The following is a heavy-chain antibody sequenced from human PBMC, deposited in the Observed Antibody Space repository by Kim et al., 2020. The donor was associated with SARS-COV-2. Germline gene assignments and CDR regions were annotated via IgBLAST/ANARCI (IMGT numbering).Heavy chain of an antibody. CDR3: ARGRIGAFDY. Sequence: GGSLRLSCAASGFTVNNNYMIWVRQAPGKGLDWVSVIFSSGSTYYADSVKGRFTISRDNSENTLYLQMNSLRAEDTAVYHCARGRIGAFDYWGQGILVTVSS. CDR1: GFTVNNNY. J-gene: IGHJ4*02. CDR2: IFSSGST. V-gene: IGHV3-53*01.